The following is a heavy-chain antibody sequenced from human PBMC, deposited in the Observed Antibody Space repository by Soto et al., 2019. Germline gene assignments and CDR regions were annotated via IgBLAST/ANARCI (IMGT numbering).Heavy chain of an antibody. CDR1: GFTFSSYA. D-gene: IGHD3-16*02. Sequence: LRLSCAASGFTFSSYAMSWVRQAPGKGLEWVSAISGSGGSTYYADSVKGRFTISRDNSKNTLYLQMNSLRAEDTAVYYCAKGRRGVIVYYFDYWGQGTLVTVSS. J-gene: IGHJ4*02. CDR3: AKGRRGVIVYYFDY. V-gene: IGHV3-23*01. CDR2: ISGSGGST.